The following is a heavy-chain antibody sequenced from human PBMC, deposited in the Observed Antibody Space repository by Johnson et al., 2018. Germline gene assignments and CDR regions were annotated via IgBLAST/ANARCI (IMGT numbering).Heavy chain of an antibody. D-gene: IGHD2-21*02. J-gene: IGHJ3*02. V-gene: IGHV5-51*01. CDR3: ARSAYCGGDCYSHPGAFDI. CDR2: IYPGDSDT. Sequence: VQLVQSGAEVKKPGESLKISCKGSGYSFTSYWIGWVRQMPGKGLEWMGIIYPGDSDTRYSPSFQGQVTISADKSISTAYLQWSSLKASDTAMYYCARSAYCGGDCYSHPGAFDIWGQGTMVTVSS. CDR1: GYSFTSYW.